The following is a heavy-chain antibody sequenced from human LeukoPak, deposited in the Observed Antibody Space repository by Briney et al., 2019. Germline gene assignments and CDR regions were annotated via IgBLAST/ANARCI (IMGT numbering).Heavy chain of an antibody. V-gene: IGHV1-46*01. D-gene: IGHD1-1*01. CDR2: INPSGGST. CDR1: GYTFTSYY. Sequence: ASVKVSCKASGYTFTSYYMHWVRQAPGQGLEWMGIINPSGGSTSYAQKFQGRVTMTRDMSTSTVYMELSSLRSEDTAVYYCARQGLNSAGTTRVYYYYYMDVWGKGTTVTISS. CDR3: ARQGLNSAGTTRVYYYYYMDV. J-gene: IGHJ6*03.